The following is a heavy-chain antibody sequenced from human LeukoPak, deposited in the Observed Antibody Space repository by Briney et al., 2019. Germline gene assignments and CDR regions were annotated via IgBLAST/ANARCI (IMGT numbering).Heavy chain of an antibody. CDR3: ARVDPPAVETDY. V-gene: IGHV1-2*02. Sequence: AAMKVSCKASGYTSAGYYMRWVGQASASGLARMGWINPNSGGTNYAQKFQGRVTMTRDTSISTAYMELSRLRSDDTAVYYCARVDPPAVETDYWGQGTLVTVSS. CDR1: GYTSAGYY. J-gene: IGHJ4*02. D-gene: IGHD6-19*01. CDR2: INPNSGGT.